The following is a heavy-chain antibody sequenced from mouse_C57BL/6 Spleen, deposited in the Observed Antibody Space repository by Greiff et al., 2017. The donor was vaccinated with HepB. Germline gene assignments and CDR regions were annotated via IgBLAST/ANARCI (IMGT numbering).Heavy chain of an antibody. Sequence: EVHLVESGPGLAKPSQTLSLTCSVTGYSITSDYWNWIRKFPGNKLEYMGYISYSGSTYYNPSLKSRISITRDTSKNQYYLQLNSVTTEDTATDYCARSYYVVRGAMDYWGQGTSVTVSS. D-gene: IGHD1-1*01. CDR3: ARSYYVVRGAMDY. CDR2: ISYSGST. V-gene: IGHV3-8*01. J-gene: IGHJ4*01. CDR1: GYSITSDY.